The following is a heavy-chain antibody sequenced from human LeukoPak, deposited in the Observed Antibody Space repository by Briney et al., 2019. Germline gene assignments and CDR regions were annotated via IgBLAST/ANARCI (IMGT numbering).Heavy chain of an antibody. J-gene: IGHJ6*03. CDR1: GFAFSTYT. Sequence: GGSLRLSCAASGFAFSTYTMNWVRQAPGKGLEWVSAIGGSGGGTTYVDSVKGRFTISRDNSKNTLYLQMNGLRDDDTAVYYCAKGARLNYYYLDVWGKGTTVTVSS. V-gene: IGHV3-23*01. CDR3: AKGARLNYYYLDV. CDR2: IGGSGGGT.